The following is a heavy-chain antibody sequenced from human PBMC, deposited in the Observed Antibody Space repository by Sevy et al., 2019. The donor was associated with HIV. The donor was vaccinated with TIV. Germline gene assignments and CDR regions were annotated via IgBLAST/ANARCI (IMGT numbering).Heavy chain of an antibody. J-gene: IGHJ4*02. CDR2: IKQDGSVK. Sequence: GGSLRLSCAASGFTLNSYWMSWVRQAPGKGLEWVANIKQDGSVKYYVDSVKGGFTISRDNARNLVYLQMSSLTAEDTALYYCVRAIAADASLWGQGTLVTVSS. CDR3: VRAIAADASL. CDR1: GFTLNSYW. D-gene: IGHD6-13*01. V-gene: IGHV3-7*01.